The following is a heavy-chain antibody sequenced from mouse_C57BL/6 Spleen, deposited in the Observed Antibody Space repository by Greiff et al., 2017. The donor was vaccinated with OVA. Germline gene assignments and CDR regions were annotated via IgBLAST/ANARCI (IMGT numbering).Heavy chain of an antibody. J-gene: IGHJ1*03. Sequence: EVQLQQSGAELVRPGASVKLSCTASGFNIKDDYMHWVKQRPEQGLEWIGWIDPENGDTEYASKFQGKATITADTSSNTAYLQLSSLTSEDTAVYYCTTLLHSRNYYGSSERYFDVWGTGTTVTVSS. D-gene: IGHD1-1*01. CDR1: GFNIKDDY. V-gene: IGHV14-4*01. CDR3: TTLLHSRNYYGSSERYFDV. CDR2: IDPENGDT.